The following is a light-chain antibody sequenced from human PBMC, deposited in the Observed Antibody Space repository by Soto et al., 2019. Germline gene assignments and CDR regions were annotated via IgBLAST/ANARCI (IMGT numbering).Light chain of an antibody. CDR2: DAS. J-gene: IGKJ2*03. Sequence: DIQMTQSPSAMSVSIGDSVTITCRASQAISSYLAWFQQKSGKVPTRLIYDASTLQSGVPSRFSGSGSGTDFTLTITNVQPEDVATYFCLQHDRYPYSFGQGTKL. V-gene: IGKV1-17*03. CDR1: QAISSY. CDR3: LQHDRYPYS.